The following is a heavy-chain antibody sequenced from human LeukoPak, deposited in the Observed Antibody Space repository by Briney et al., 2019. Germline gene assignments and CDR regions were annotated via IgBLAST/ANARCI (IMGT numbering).Heavy chain of an antibody. CDR1: GYTFTGYY. J-gene: IGHJ4*02. V-gene: IGHV1-2*02. CDR2: INPNSGGT. Sequence: ASVKVSCKASGYTFTGYYMHWVRQAPGQGLEWMGWINPNSGGTNYAQKFQGRVTMTRDTSISTAYMELSRPRSDDTAVYYCARGYYDFWSGSRETYYFDYWGQGTLVTVSS. CDR3: ARGYYDFWSGSRETYYFDY. D-gene: IGHD3-3*01.